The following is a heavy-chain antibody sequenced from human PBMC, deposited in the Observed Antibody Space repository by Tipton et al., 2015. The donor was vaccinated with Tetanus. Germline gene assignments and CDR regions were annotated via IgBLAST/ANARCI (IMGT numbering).Heavy chain of an antibody. CDR2: IRQDGDEK. CDR3: ARGGEYSPDY. V-gene: IGHV3-7*01. J-gene: IGHJ4*02. CDR1: GFTFSHHW. D-gene: IGHD4-11*01. Sequence: SLRLSCEGSGFTFSHHWMSWVRQAPGKGLEWVANIRQDGDEKNYVDSVKGRFTISRDNTKSSVHLQMNSLREDDTAVYYCARGGEYSPDYWGQGTLVTVSS.